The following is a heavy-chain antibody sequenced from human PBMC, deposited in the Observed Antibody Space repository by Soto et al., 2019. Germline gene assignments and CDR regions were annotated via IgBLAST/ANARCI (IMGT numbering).Heavy chain of an antibody. J-gene: IGHJ4*02. CDR3: ARVPKGQLWTFDY. CDR2: IGTAGDT. Sequence: EVQLVESGGGLVQPGGSPRISCAASGFTFSSYDMHWVRQATGKGLEWVSAIGTAGDTFYPGSVKGRFTISRENAKNSLYLQMNSLRAGDTAVYYCARVPKGQLWTFDYWGQGTLVTVSS. V-gene: IGHV3-13*01. CDR1: GFTFSSYD. D-gene: IGHD5-18*01.